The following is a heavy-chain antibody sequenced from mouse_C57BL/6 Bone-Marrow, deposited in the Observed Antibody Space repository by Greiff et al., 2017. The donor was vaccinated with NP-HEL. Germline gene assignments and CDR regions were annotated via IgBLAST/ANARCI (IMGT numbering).Heavy chain of an antibody. CDR1: GYTFTDYE. CDR2: IDPETGGT. J-gene: IGHJ2*01. CDR3: TPRGGTTVVAKGKAYYFDY. Sequence: VQLQQSGAELVRPGASVTLSCKASGYTFTDYEMHWVKQTPVHGLEWIGAIDPETGGTAYNQKFKGKAILTADKSSSTAYMELRSLTSEDSAVYYCTPRGGTTVVAKGKAYYFDYWGQGTTLTVSS. V-gene: IGHV1-15*01. D-gene: IGHD1-1*01.